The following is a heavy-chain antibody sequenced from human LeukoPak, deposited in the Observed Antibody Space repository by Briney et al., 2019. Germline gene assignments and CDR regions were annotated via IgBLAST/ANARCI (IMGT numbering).Heavy chain of an antibody. V-gene: IGHV1-2*02. D-gene: IGHD5-24*01. CDR3: ARDGEMATITSEV. CDR1: GYTFTGYY. CDR2: INPNSGGT. J-gene: IGHJ4*02. Sequence: ASVKVSCKASGYTFTGYYMHWVRQAPGQGLEWMGWINPNSGGTNYAQKFQGRVTMTRDTSISTAYMELSSLRSEDTAVYYCARDGEMATITSEVWGQGTLVTVSS.